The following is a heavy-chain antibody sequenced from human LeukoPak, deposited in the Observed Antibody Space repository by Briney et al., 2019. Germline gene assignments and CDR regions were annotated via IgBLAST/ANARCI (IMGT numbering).Heavy chain of an antibody. J-gene: IGHJ5*02. D-gene: IGHD3-22*01. CDR1: GFTISRYW. CDR2: IDRDGRSP. CDR3: ASSSGGFNWFDP. V-gene: IGHV3-74*01. Sequence: GGSLGLSCAASGFTISRYWVHWFRQAAGGGLLWVSRIDRDGRSPNYAYSVKGRCTISRVNAKNPLYLQMNSLRVEDTVVYYVASSSGGFNWFDPCGEATLVT.